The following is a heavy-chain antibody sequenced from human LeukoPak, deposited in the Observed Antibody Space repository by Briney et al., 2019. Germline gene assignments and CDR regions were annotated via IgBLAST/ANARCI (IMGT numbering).Heavy chain of an antibody. V-gene: IGHV3-23*01. CDR2: VSASGGNT. CDR3: APDLRGSAWSLDY. Sequence: GGSLRLSCAASGFAFSNAWMSWVRQAPGKGLEWVSVVSASGGNTDYADSVKGRFTMSRDNSRNTLYLQMNSLRAEDTAVYYCAPDLRGSAWSLDYWGQGTLVTVSS. D-gene: IGHD6-13*01. CDR1: GFAFSNAW. J-gene: IGHJ4*02.